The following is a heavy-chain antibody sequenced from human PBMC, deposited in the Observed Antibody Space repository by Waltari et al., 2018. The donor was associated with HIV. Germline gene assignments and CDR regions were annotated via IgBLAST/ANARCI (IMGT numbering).Heavy chain of an antibody. CDR2: ALYTGRLDLQTGQS. V-gene: IGHV4-39*07. CDR1: GGSIANTDSF. CDR3: ARDDVLTGYASLFDF. Sequence: QLQLRESGPGLVKPSETLSLTCTVSGGSIANTDSFWGWIRQSPGKGLEWIGSALYTGRLDLQTGQSFSRPPLRSRVAISVDTSTNQFSLRLTSVTAADTAVYHCARDDVLTGYASLFDFWGQGTLVTVSS. J-gene: IGHJ4*02. D-gene: IGHD3-9*01.